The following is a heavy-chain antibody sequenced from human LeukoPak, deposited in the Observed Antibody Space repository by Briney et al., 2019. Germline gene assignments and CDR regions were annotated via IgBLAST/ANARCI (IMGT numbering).Heavy chain of an antibody. CDR2: ISYGGSNK. J-gene: IGHJ4*02. V-gene: IGHV3-30*04. D-gene: IGHD6-19*01. Sequence: GGSLRLSCAASGFTFSSYAMHWVRQAPGKGLEWVAVISYGGSNKYYADSVKGRFTISRDNSKNTLYLQMNSLRAEDTAVYYCARDSPDSSGWYDYWGQGTLVTVSS. CDR1: GFTFSSYA. CDR3: ARDSPDSSGWYDY.